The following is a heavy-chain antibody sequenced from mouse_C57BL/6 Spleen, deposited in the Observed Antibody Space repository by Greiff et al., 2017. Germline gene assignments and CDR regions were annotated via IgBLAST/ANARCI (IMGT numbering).Heavy chain of an antibody. J-gene: IGHJ4*01. CDR2: INYGGSST. D-gene: IGHD2-12*01. V-gene: IGHV5-16*01. Sequence: EVHLVESEGGLVQPGSSMKLSCTASGFTFSDYYMAWVRQVPEKGLEWVANINYGGSSTYYLDSLKSRFTISRDNATTILYLQMSSLTSEDTATYYYARDCPNYSPYAVDYWGQGTSVTVSA. CDR3: ARDCPNYSPYAVDY. CDR1: GFTFSDYY.